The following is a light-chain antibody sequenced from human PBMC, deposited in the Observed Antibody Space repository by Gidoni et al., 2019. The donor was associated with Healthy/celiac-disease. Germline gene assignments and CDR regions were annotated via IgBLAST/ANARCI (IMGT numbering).Light chain of an antibody. J-gene: IGLJ2*01. Sequence: QSAPTQPASVSGSPGQSITISCTGTSSDVGGYNYVSWYQQHPGKAPKLMIYEVSNRPSGVSNRFSGSKSVNTASLTISGLQAEDEADYYCSSYTSSSTPRVFGGGTKLTVL. CDR2: EVS. V-gene: IGLV2-14*01. CDR1: SSDVGGYNY. CDR3: SSYTSSSTPRV.